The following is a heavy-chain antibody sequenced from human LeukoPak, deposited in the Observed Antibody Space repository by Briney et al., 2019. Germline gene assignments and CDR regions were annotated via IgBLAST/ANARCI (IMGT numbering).Heavy chain of an antibody. CDR2: IITRFNTA. CDR1: GGILSTYA. J-gene: IGHJ4*02. Sequence: SVKVSCEASGGILSTYAISWVRQAPGPGLEWMGGIITRFNTANYAQKFQGRVTITADISTSTTYMELSSLRFEDTAVYYCARHGSGSYYTPPLDFWGQGTLVTVSS. CDR3: ARHGSGSYYTPPLDF. V-gene: IGHV1-69*06. D-gene: IGHD3-10*01.